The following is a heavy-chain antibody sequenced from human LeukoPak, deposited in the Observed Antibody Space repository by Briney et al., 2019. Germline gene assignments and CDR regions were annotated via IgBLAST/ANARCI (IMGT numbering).Heavy chain of an antibody. D-gene: IGHD3-9*01. CDR1: GGSISSSNYY. CDR2: FDYTGSAGST. CDR3: ARGYFDWLFDY. V-gene: IGHV4-61*01. J-gene: IGHJ4*02. Sequence: SETLSLTCTVSGGSISSSNYYWSWIRQPPGKGLEWIGYFDYTGSAGSTNYNPSLKSRVTISVDTSKNQFSLKLTSVTAADTAVYYCARGYFDWLFDYWGQGTLVSVSS.